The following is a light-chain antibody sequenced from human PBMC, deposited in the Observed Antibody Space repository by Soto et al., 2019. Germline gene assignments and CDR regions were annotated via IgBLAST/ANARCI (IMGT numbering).Light chain of an antibody. V-gene: IGKV3-11*01. CDR3: QQRSNWPLT. J-gene: IGKJ4*01. CDR1: QSVSSY. CDR2: DAS. Sequence: IVLTQSPATLSLSPGERATLSCRASQSVSSYLAWYQQKPGQAPRLLIYDASNRATGIPARFSGSGSGTDFTLTISSLEPEDLAVYYCQQRSNWPLTFGGGTKVEI.